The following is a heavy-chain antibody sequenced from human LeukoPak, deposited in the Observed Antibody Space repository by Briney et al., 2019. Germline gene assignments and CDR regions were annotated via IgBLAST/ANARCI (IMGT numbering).Heavy chain of an antibody. J-gene: IGHJ4*02. CDR3: ARAGYSSSWGHVDY. Sequence: GRSLRLSCAASGFTFSSYGMHWVRQAPGKGLEWVAVISYDGSNKYYADSVKGRFTISRDNSKNTLYLQMNSLRAEDTAVYYCARAGYSSSWGHVDYWGQGTLVTVSS. CDR1: GFTFSSYG. CDR2: ISYDGSNK. D-gene: IGHD6-13*01. V-gene: IGHV3-30*03.